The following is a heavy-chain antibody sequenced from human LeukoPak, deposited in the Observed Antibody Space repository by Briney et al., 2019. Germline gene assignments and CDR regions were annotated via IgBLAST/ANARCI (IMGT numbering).Heavy chain of an antibody. V-gene: IGHV4-34*01. D-gene: IGHD3-9*01. CDR2: INHSGST. Sequence: PSETLSLTCAVYGGSFSGYYWSWIRQPPGKGLEWIGDINHSGSTNYNPSLKSRVTISVDTSKNQFSLKLSSVTAADTAVYYCARGEEDLVLRYFDWLPYYYGMDVWGKGTTVTVSS. CDR3: ARGEEDLVLRYFDWLPYYYGMDV. CDR1: GGSFSGYY. J-gene: IGHJ6*04.